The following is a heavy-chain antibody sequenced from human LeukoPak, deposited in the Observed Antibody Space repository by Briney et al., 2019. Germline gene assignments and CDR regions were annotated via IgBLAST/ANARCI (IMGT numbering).Heavy chain of an antibody. CDR3: ARRSGYLDDY. D-gene: IGHD3-3*01. V-gene: IGHV3-21*01. J-gene: IGHJ4*02. Sequence: GGSLRLSCAASGFTFSSYSMNWVRQAPGKGLEWVSSISSGSGYIYYADSVKGRFTISRDNAKNSLYLQMNSLRAEDTAVYYCARRSGYLDDYWGQGTLVTVSS. CDR2: ISSGSGYI. CDR1: GFTFSSYS.